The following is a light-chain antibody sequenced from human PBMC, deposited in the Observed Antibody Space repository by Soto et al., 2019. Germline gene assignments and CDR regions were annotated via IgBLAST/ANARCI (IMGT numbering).Light chain of an antibody. J-gene: IGKJ1*01. CDR3: QQYNTFST. Sequence: DIQMTQSPSTLSASVGDRVTITFRASQSISTWLAWYQQKPGKAPKRLIFDASTLQSGVPSRFSGSGSGTEFTLTISSLQPDDFATYYCQQYNTFSTFGQGTKV. CDR1: QSISTW. V-gene: IGKV1-5*01. CDR2: DAS.